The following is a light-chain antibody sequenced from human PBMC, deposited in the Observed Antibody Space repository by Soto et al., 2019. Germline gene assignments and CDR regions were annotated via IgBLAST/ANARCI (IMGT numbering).Light chain of an antibody. J-gene: IGLJ1*01. CDR3: AAWDDSLNGREV. Sequence: QSALTQLPSASGTPGQRVTIFCSGSSSNIGSNSVNWYQQLPGAAPKLLIYSNNQRPSGVPDRFSGSKSGTSASLAISGLQSEDEADYYSAAWDDSLNGREVFGTGTKVTVL. V-gene: IGLV1-44*01. CDR1: SSNIGSNS. CDR2: SNN.